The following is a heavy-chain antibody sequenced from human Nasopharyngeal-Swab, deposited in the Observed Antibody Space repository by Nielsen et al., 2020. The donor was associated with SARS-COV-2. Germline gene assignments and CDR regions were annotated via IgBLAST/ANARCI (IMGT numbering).Heavy chain of an antibody. Sequence: GESLKISWAASGFTFSDYYMSRTSHAPGKGLEWVSYISSSGSTIYYADSVKGRFTISRDNAKNSLYLQMNSLRDEDTAAYYCARYGGIQILTGYFDYWGQGTLVTVSS. CDR1: GFTFSDYY. V-gene: IGHV3-11*04. D-gene: IGHD3-9*01. CDR2: ISSSGSTI. J-gene: IGHJ4*02. CDR3: ARYGGIQILTGYFDY.